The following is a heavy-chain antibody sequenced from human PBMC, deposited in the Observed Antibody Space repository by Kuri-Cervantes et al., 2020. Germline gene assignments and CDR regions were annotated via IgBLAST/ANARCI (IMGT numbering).Heavy chain of an antibody. Sequence: ASVKVSCKASGYTFTRYAMHWVRQAPGQRLEWMGWSNAGNGNTKYSQKFQGRVTMTRNTSISTAYMELSSLRSEDTAVYYCARNWGAVRYFDWYRVSPYYYYYGMDVWGQGTTVTVSS. CDR1: GYTFTRYA. J-gene: IGHJ6*02. CDR3: ARNWGAVRYFDWYRVSPYYYYYGMDV. D-gene: IGHD3-9*01. V-gene: IGHV1-3*01. CDR2: SNAGNGNT.